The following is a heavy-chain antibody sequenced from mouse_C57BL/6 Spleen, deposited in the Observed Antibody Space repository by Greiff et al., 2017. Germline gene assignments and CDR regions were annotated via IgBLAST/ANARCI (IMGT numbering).Heavy chain of an antibody. CDR2: IYPSDSET. Sequence: VQLQQPGAELVRPGSSVKLSCKASGYTFTSYWMDWVKQRPGQGLEWIGNIYPSDSETHYNQKFKDKATLTVDKSSSTAYMQLSSLTSEDSAIYYCARRKISYFDYWGQGTTLTVSS. V-gene: IGHV1-61*01. D-gene: IGHD6-2*01. CDR1: GYTFTSYW. CDR3: ARRKISYFDY. J-gene: IGHJ2*01.